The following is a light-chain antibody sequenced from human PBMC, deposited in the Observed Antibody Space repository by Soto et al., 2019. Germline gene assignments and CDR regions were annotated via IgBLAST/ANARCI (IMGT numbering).Light chain of an antibody. CDR2: DVS. V-gene: IGLV2-14*01. CDR3: SSHTTNSTYV. Sequence: QSALTQPASVSGSPGQSITISCTGTSSDVGGYDYVSWYQQHPGKAPKLMIYDVSNRPSGVSNRFSGSKSGNTASLTICGLQAEDAAVYFCSSHTTNSTYVFGTGTKVTVL. CDR1: SSDVGGYDY. J-gene: IGLJ1*01.